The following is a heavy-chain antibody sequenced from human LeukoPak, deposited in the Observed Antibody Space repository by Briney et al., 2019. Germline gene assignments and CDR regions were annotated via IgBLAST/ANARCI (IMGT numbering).Heavy chain of an antibody. CDR1: GFTFSSYS. V-gene: IGHV3-21*01. J-gene: IGHJ4*02. D-gene: IGHD3-16*01. CDR3: ARGIASGGGGY. CDR2: ISSSSSYI. Sequence: GGSLRLSCAASGFTFSSYSMNWVRQAPGKGLEWVSSISSSSSYIYYADSVKGRFTISRDNAKNSLYLQTNSLRAEDTAVYYCARGIASGGGGYWGQGTLVTVSS.